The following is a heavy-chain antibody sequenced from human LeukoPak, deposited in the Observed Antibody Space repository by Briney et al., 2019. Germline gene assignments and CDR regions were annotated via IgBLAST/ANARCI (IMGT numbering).Heavy chain of an antibody. CDR2: IKQDGSEK. CDR1: GFTFSSYW. D-gene: IGHD5-12*01. Sequence: GGSLRLSCAASGFTFSSYWMSWVRQAPGKGLEWVANIKQDGSEKYYVDSVKGRFTISRDNAKNSLYLQMNSLRAEDTAVYYCARDAGQYGGYHPHDYWGQGTLVTVSS. V-gene: IGHV3-7*01. CDR3: ARDAGQYGGYHPHDY. J-gene: IGHJ4*02.